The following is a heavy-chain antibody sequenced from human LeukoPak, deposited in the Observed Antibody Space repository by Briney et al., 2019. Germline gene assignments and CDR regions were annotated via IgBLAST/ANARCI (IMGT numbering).Heavy chain of an antibody. Sequence: ASVKVSCKASGYTFTSYDINWVRQATGQGLEWMGWMNPNSGNTGFAQEFQGRVTITRDTSASTAYMELSSLRSEDMAVYYCARESYNWNGRDAFDIWGQGTMVTVSS. CDR1: GYTFTSYD. J-gene: IGHJ3*02. CDR2: MNPNSGNT. D-gene: IGHD1-20*01. V-gene: IGHV1-8*01. CDR3: ARESYNWNGRDAFDI.